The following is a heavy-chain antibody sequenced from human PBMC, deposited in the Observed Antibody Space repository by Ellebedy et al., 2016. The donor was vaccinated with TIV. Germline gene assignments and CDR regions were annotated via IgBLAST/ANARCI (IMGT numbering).Heavy chain of an antibody. J-gene: IGHJ3*02. CDR2: ISWDSVTI. CDR1: GFTFENYT. V-gene: IGHV3-9*01. CDR3: ASSGVTGLDAFDI. Sequence: SLKISXAAPGFTFENYTMHWVRQAPGKGLEWVSGISWDSVTIGCADSVKGRFSMSRDNAKNSLYLQMNSPRVEDTALYYCASSGVTGLDAFDIWGQGTMVTVSS. D-gene: IGHD5-18*01.